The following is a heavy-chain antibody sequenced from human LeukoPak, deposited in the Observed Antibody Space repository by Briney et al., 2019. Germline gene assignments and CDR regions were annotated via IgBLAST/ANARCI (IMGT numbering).Heavy chain of an antibody. J-gene: IGHJ5*02. D-gene: IGHD1-1*01. V-gene: IGHV1-2*02. Sequence: ASVKVSCKASGYTFTGYYMHWVRQAPGQGLAWMGWINPNSGGTNYAQKFQGRVTMTRDTSISTAYMELSRLRSDDTAVYYCARDGRPLYTGTTGVWFDPWGQGTLVTVSS. CDR1: GYTFTGYY. CDR2: INPNSGGT. CDR3: ARDGRPLYTGTTGVWFDP.